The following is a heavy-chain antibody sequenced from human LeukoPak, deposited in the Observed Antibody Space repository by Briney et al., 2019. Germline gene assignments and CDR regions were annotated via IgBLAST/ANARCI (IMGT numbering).Heavy chain of an antibody. Sequence: GGSLRLSRAASGFTLSRYGMHWVRQAPSTGLEWVAVISYDGSNKYYAESVKGRFTISRDNSKNTLYLQMNSLRAEDTAVYYCAREADCSGGSCYRGAFDIWGQGTMVTVSS. J-gene: IGHJ3*02. CDR3: AREADCSGGSCYRGAFDI. CDR2: ISYDGSNK. CDR1: GFTLSRYG. D-gene: IGHD2-15*01. V-gene: IGHV3-30*03.